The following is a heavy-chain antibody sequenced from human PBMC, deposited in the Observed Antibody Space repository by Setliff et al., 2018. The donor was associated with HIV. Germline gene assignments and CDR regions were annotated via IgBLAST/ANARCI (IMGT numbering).Heavy chain of an antibody. J-gene: IGHJ6*03. CDR3: ARGAWYTSGWYSSRYMDV. CDR2: MNPNSGNT. V-gene: IGHV1-8*02. Sequence: ASVKVSCKASGYTFTSYDINWERQATGQGLEWMGWMNPNSGNTGYAQKFQGRVTMTRNTSISTAYMELSGLRSEDTAVYYCARGAWYTSGWYSSRYMDVWGKGTTVTVSS. CDR1: GYTFTSYD. D-gene: IGHD6-19*01.